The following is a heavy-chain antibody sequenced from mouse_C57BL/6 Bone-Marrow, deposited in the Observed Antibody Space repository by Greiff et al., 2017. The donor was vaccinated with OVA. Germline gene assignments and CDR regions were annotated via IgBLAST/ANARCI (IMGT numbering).Heavy chain of an antibody. CDR1: GYAFSSSW. CDR3: ARLYGNYPWYFDV. Sequence: QVQLQQSGPELVKPGASVKISCKASGYAFSSSWMNWVKQRPGKGLEWIGRIYPGDGDTNYNGKFKGKATLTADKSSSTAYMQLSSLTSEDSAVYFFARLYGNYPWYFDVWGTGTTVTVSS. J-gene: IGHJ1*03. D-gene: IGHD2-1*01. CDR2: IYPGDGDT. V-gene: IGHV1-82*01.